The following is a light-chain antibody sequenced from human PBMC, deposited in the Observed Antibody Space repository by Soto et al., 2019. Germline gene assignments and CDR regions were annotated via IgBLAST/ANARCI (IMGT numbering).Light chain of an antibody. Sequence: DIQMTQSPSSLSASVGDRVTITCRAGQSFSFYLNWYQQKPGKAPKLLIYAASSLQSGVPSRFSGSGSGTDFTLTTTSLQPEDCATYYCQQSYSTLHTFGGGTKVEIK. CDR1: QSFSFY. J-gene: IGKJ4*01. CDR2: AAS. V-gene: IGKV1-39*01. CDR3: QQSYSTLHT.